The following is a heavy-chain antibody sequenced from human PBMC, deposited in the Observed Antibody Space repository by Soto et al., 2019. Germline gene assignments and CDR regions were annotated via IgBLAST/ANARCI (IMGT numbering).Heavy chain of an antibody. J-gene: IGHJ4*02. CDR2: IYYSGST. CDR1: GGSISSSSYY. Sequence: SETLSLTCTVSGGSISSSSYYWGWIRQPPGKGLEWIGSIYYSGSTYYNPSLKSRVTISVDTSKNQFSLKLSSVTAADTAVYYCARAHNKLGPFDYWGQGTLVTVSS. D-gene: IGHD7-27*01. CDR3: ARAHNKLGPFDY. V-gene: IGHV4-39*01.